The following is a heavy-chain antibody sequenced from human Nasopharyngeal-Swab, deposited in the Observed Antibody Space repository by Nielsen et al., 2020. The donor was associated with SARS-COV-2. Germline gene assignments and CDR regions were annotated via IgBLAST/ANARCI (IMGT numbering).Heavy chain of an antibody. J-gene: IGHJ4*02. CDR3: ARNDILTGYSPDY. Sequence: GESLKISCKTSGYDFSYHCIGWVRQMPGKGPEWMGLIFPGDSETKYSPSFQGQVIISVDKSITTAYLQWSSLRASDTAIYYCARNDILTGYSPDYWGQGTLVTVSS. CDR2: IFPGDSET. V-gene: IGHV5-51*01. D-gene: IGHD3-9*01. CDR1: GYDFSYHC.